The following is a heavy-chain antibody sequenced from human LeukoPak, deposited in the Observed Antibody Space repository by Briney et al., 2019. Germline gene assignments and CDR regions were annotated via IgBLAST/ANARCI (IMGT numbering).Heavy chain of an antibody. V-gene: IGHV3-74*01. D-gene: IGHD2-15*01. CDR3: ARERGGSCYLPFFDY. CDR1: GFTFSSYW. J-gene: IGHJ4*02. Sequence: GGSLRLSCAASGFTFSSYWMHWVRQAPGKGLVWVSSIYSDGSSTSYADSVKGRFTISRDNAKNTLYLQMNSLRAEDTAVYYCARERGGSCYLPFFDYWGEGTLVTVSS. CDR2: IYSDGSST.